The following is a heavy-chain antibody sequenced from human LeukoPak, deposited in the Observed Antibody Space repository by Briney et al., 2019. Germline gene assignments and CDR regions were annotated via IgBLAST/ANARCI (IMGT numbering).Heavy chain of an antibody. V-gene: IGHV4-34*01. CDR1: GGSFSGYY. J-gene: IGHJ4*02. CDR2: INHSGST. Sequence: SETLSLTCAVYGGSFSGYYWSWIRQPPGKGLEWIGEINHSGSTNYNPSLKSRVTISLDTSKNQFSLKLSSVTAADTAVYYCARDYYDSSGTFDYWGQGTLVTVSS. CDR3: ARDYYDSSGTFDY. D-gene: IGHD3-22*01.